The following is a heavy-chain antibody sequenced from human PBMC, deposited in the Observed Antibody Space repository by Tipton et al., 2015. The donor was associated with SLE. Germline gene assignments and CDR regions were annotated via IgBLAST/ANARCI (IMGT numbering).Heavy chain of an antibody. V-gene: IGHV3-48*03. CDR1: GFTFSNFE. CDR3: ARGFYSSSWYRY. D-gene: IGHD6-13*01. CDR2: ISYSGNTK. J-gene: IGHJ4*02. Sequence: SLRLSCAASGFTFSNFEMNWVRQTPGKGLEWVSYISYSGNTKYYADSVKGRFTVSRDNAKNSLYLQMNSLRAEDTAVYYCARGFYSSSWYRYWGQGTLVTVSS.